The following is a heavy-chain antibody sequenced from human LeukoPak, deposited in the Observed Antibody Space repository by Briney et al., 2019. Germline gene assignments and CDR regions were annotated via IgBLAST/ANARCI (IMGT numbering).Heavy chain of an antibody. Sequence: PSETLSLTCTVSGGSISSYYWSWIRQSPGKGLEWIGYIYYSGSTNYNPSLKSRVTISVDTSKNQFSLKLSSVTAADTAVYYCARSYSGSYYLDYWGQGTLVTVSS. CDR3: ARSYSGSYYLDY. J-gene: IGHJ4*02. CDR2: IYYSGST. CDR1: GGSISSYY. V-gene: IGHV4-59*01. D-gene: IGHD1-26*01.